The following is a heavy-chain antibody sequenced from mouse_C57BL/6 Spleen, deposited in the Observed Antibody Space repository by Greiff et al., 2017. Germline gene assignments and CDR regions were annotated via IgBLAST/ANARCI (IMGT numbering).Heavy chain of an antibody. J-gene: IGHJ4*01. CDR3: AKTGSNYGGMDY. CDR2: IYPGDGDT. D-gene: IGHD2-5*01. Sequence: VQLQESGAELVKPGASVKISCKASGYAFTSYWMNWVKQRPGKGLEWIGQIYPGDGDTNYNGKFKGKATLTADKSSSTAYMQLSSLTSEDSAVYFCAKTGSNYGGMDYWGQGTSVTVSS. CDR1: GYAFTSYW. V-gene: IGHV1-80*01.